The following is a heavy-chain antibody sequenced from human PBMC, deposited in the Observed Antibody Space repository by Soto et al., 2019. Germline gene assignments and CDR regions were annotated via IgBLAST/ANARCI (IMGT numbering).Heavy chain of an antibody. V-gene: IGHV4-59*01. CDR2: IYYSGST. CDR3: ARFEYSGYFYYFDY. J-gene: IGHJ4*02. D-gene: IGHD5-12*01. CDR1: GGSISSYY. Sequence: ASETLSLTCTVSGGSISSYYWSWIRQPPGKGLEWIGYIYYSGSTNYNPSLKSRVTISVDTSKNQFSLKLSSVTAADTAVYYCARFEYSGYFYYFDYWGQGTLVTVSS.